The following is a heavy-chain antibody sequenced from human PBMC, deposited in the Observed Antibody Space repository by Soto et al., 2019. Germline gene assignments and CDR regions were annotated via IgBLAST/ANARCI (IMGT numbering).Heavy chain of an antibody. D-gene: IGHD3-10*01. J-gene: IGHJ6*02. Sequence: SSETLSLTCTVSGGSISSSSYYWGWIRQPPGKGLEWIGSIYYSGSTYYNPSLKSRVTISVDTSKNQFSLKLSSVTAADTAVYYCATSTWGFGELLPPFHYGMDVWGQGTTVTVSS. CDR2: IYYSGST. CDR1: GGSISSSSYY. CDR3: ATSTWGFGELLPPFHYGMDV. V-gene: IGHV4-39*01.